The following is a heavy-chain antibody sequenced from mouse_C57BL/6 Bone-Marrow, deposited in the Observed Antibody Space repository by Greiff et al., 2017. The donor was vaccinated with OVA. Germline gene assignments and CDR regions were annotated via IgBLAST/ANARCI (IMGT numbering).Heavy chain of an antibody. Sequence: QVQLKQSGAELARPGASVKLSCKASGYTFTSYGISWVKQRTGQGLEWIGEIYPRSGNTYYNEKFKGKATLTADKSSSTAYMELRSLTSEDSAVYFCASEVYYGSSYSYWGQGTTLTVSS. J-gene: IGHJ2*01. CDR2: IYPRSGNT. CDR1: GYTFTSYG. CDR3: ASEVYYGSSYSY. V-gene: IGHV1-81*01. D-gene: IGHD1-1*01.